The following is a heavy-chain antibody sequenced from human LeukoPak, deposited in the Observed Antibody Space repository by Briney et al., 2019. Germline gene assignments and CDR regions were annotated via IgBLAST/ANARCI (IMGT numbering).Heavy chain of an antibody. D-gene: IGHD2-15*01. V-gene: IGHV3-9*01. CDR1: GFTFDDYA. CDR2: ISWNSGSI. CDR3: AKDRGDIDAFDI. J-gene: IGHJ3*02. Sequence: PGGSLRLSCAAPGFTFDDYAMHWVRQAPGRGPEWVSGISWNSGSIGYADSVKGRFTISRDNAKNSLYLQMNSLRAEDTALYYCAKDRGDIDAFDIWGQGTMVTVSS.